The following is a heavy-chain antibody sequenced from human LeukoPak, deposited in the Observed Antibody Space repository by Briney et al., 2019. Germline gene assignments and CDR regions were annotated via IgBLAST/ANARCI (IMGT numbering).Heavy chain of an antibody. V-gene: IGHV3-7*01. Sequence: GESLRLSCAASGFALSSYAMSWVRQAPGKGLEWVANIKQDGSEKYYVDSVKGRFTISRDNAKNSLYLQMNSLRAEDTAVYYCVMYSRADYWGQGTLVTVSS. CDR3: VMYSRADY. J-gene: IGHJ4*02. D-gene: IGHD6-13*01. CDR1: GFALSSYA. CDR2: IKQDGSEK.